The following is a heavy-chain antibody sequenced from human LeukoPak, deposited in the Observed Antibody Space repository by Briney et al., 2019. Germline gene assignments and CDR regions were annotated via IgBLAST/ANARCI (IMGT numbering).Heavy chain of an antibody. V-gene: IGHV3-30*18. CDR1: GFTFSSYG. CDR3: AKGTLERRINLFHY. CDR2: ISYDGSNK. D-gene: IGHD1-1*01. J-gene: IGHJ4*02. Sequence: GGSLRLSCAASGFTFSSYGMHWVRQAPGKGLEWVAVISYDGSNKYYADSVKGRFTISRDNSKNTLYLQMNSLRAEDTAVYYCAKGTLERRINLFHYWGQGTLATVSS.